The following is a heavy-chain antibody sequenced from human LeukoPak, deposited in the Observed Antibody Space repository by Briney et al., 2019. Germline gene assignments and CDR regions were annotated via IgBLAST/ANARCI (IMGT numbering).Heavy chain of an antibody. J-gene: IGHJ4*02. Sequence: LSLTCALSGDSISIGGDSGRWGPRPGGKGLEWIEYIYHSGSTYYNPSLQSRVTISVDRSKNQCSLKLSTVTAAVTAVYYCAREGDYGFDYWGQGTLVTVSS. CDR3: AREGDYGFDY. D-gene: IGHD4-17*01. V-gene: IGHV4-30-2*01. CDR2: IYHSGST. CDR1: GDSISIGGDS.